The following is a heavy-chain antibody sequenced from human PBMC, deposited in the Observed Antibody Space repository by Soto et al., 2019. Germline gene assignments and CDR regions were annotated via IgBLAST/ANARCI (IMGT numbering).Heavy chain of an antibody. D-gene: IGHD6-13*01. V-gene: IGHV5-51*01. CDR1: GYSFTSYW. CDR3: ARTAAAGKYYYGMDV. J-gene: IGHJ6*02. Sequence: GESLKISCKGSGYSFTSYWIGWVRQMPGKGLEWMGIIYPGDSDTRYSPSFQGQVTISADKSISTAYLQWSSLKASDISLYYCARTAAAGKYYYGMDVWGQGTTVTVSS. CDR2: IYPGDSDT.